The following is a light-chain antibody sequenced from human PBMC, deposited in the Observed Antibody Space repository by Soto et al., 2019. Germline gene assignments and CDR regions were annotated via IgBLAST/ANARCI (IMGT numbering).Light chain of an antibody. CDR1: LSVVSNW. V-gene: IGKV1-5*03. J-gene: IGKJ4*01. CDR2: KAS. CDR3: QHYYSFPLT. Sequence: DIQMTQSPSTLSASVGDRVTITCRASLSVVSNWLAWYQLKRGKAPKLLIYKASTLETGVPSRFSGSGSGTEFTLTISSLQPDDAATYYCQHYYSFPLTFGGGTKVDIK.